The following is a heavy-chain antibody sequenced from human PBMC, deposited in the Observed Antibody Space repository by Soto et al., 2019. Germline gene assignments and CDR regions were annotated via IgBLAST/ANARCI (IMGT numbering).Heavy chain of an antibody. Sequence: SETLSLTCTGSGDSISGGASFWSWIRQPPGKGLEWIANVYYSGSSYYNPSLKSRLTISVDTTKNQFSLQLKSMTAADTAVYYCAKLSCTSSTCYFPGWFDPWGQGTLVTVSS. CDR3: AKLSCTSSTCYFPGWFDP. D-gene: IGHD2-2*01. CDR2: VYYSGSS. V-gene: IGHV4-31*03. CDR1: GDSISGGASF. J-gene: IGHJ5*02.